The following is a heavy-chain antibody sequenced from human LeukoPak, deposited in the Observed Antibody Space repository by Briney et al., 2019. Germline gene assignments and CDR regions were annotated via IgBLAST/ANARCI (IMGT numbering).Heavy chain of an antibody. V-gene: IGHV3-30*10. CDR1: GFAFNTYS. Sequence: GGSLRLSCAASGFAFNTYSLHWVRQAPDTGLEWMAGISSDGSKTYYTHSVQDRFPISRDNSKNTLYLQMNSLRAEDTAVYYCARDLIVINFDWHHWYFDLWGRGTLVTVSS. CDR3: ARDLIVINFDWHHWYFDL. D-gene: IGHD3-9*01. J-gene: IGHJ2*01. CDR2: ISSDGSKT.